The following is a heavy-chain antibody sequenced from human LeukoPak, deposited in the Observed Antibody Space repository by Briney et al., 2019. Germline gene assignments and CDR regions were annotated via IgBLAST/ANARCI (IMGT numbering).Heavy chain of an antibody. V-gene: IGHV1-2*02. CDR1: GYSFTAFY. CDR3: ARDGEYGTGSYYRGSFDY. CDR2: IHPRSGDT. Sequence: GASVKVSCKASGYSFTAFYIHWVRQAPGQGLEWMGCIHPRSGDTRYAQKFQGRVTMARDTSISTVYMDLSSLGSDDTAVYYCARDGEYGTGSYYRGSFDYWGQGILVTVSS. D-gene: IGHD3-10*01. J-gene: IGHJ4*02.